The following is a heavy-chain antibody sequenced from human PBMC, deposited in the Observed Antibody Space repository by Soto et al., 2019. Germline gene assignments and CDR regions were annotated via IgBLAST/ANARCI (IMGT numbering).Heavy chain of an antibody. Sequence: PSETLSLTCAVSGGSMISADSYWFWVRKHPGKGLEWIGSFYSSGSIIYNPSLRSRVSITGDMSTNQFSMSLTSVTAADTARYYCARMYSSGSGWFHPWGQGTLVTVSS. CDR1: GGSMISADSY. V-gene: IGHV4-31*11. CDR3: ARMYSSGSGWFHP. D-gene: IGHD6-19*01. J-gene: IGHJ5*02. CDR2: FYSSGSI.